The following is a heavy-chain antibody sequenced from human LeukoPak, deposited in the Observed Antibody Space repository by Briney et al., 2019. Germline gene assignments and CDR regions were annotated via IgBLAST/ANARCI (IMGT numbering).Heavy chain of an antibody. J-gene: IGHJ6*02. D-gene: IGHD3-22*01. CDR3: ARKIVAGLYGMDV. CDR1: GFTFSSYG. V-gene: IGHV3-33*01. Sequence: PGGSLRLSCAASGFTFSSYGMHWVRQAPGKGLEWVAVIWYDGSNKYYADSVKGRFTISRDNSKNTLYLQMNSLRAEDTAVYYCARKIVAGLYGMDVWGQGTTVTVSS. CDR2: IWYDGSNK.